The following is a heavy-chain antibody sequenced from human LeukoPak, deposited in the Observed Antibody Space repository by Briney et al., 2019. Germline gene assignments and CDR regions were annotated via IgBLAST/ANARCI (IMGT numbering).Heavy chain of an antibody. J-gene: IGHJ4*02. CDR3: ARVATMIRGVIIIRFFDY. D-gene: IGHD3-10*01. V-gene: IGHV3-7*01. CDR1: GFTFSTYW. Sequence: GGSLRLSCEASGFTFSTYWMTWVRQAPGKGLEWVANIKQDGSEKYYADSVKGRFTISRDNSKNSLFLQMNSLRAEDTAVYYCARVATMIRGVIIIRFFDYWGQGNLVTVSS. CDR2: IKQDGSEK.